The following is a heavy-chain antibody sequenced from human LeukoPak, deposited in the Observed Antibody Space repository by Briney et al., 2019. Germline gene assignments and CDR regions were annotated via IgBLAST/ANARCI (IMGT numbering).Heavy chain of an antibody. Sequence: GGSLRFPWAPPGSPFSTNGLTWVGQAQGRGLEWVAVISYDGSNKYYADSVKGRFTISRDNSKNTLYLQMNSLRAEDTAVYYCAKELHYQGDYWGQGTLVTVSS. J-gene: IGHJ4*02. D-gene: IGHD5-24*01. V-gene: IGHV3-30*18. CDR3: AKELHYQGDY. CDR2: ISYDGSNK. CDR1: GSPFSTNG.